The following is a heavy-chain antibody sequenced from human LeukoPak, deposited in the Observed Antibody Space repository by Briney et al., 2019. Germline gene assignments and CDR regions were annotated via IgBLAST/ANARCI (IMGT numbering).Heavy chain of an antibody. CDR3: ARDRITGTTGDDAFDI. J-gene: IGHJ3*02. CDR2: ISSSGSTI. V-gene: IGHV3-11*04. Sequence: GGSLRLSCAASGFTFSDYYMSWIRQAPGKGLEWVSYISSSGSTIYYADSVKGRFTISRDNAKNSLYLQMNSLRAEDTAVYYCARDRITGTTGDDAFDIWGQGAMVTVSS. CDR1: GFTFSDYY. D-gene: IGHD1-7*01.